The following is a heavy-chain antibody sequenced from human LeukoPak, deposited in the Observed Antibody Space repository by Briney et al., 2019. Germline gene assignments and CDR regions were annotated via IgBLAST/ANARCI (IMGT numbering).Heavy chain of an antibody. Sequence: GGSLTLSCAVSGLTFNDYYMSWIRQAPGKGLEWLSYINIGGTNTHYADSVKGRFTISRDNAKKSLYLEMNNLRAEDTAVYYCATDGAGFDTWGQGVLVTVSS. CDR3: ATDGAGFDT. CDR2: INIGGTNT. CDR1: GLTFNDYY. V-gene: IGHV3-11*01. J-gene: IGHJ5*02.